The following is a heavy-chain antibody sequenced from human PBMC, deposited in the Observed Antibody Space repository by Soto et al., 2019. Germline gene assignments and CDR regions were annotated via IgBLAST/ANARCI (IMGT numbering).Heavy chain of an antibody. CDR3: ARHYYDTLGY. CDR1: GGSISSGGYF. J-gene: IGHJ4*02. V-gene: IGHV4-31*03. D-gene: IGHD3-22*01. Sequence: SETLSLTCTVSGGSISSGGYFWNWIRQHPGKGLEWIGYIYYSGSTYYNPSLKSRVTISLDTSKNQFSLKLSSVTAADTAVYYCARHYYDTLGYWGQGTLVTVSS. CDR2: IYYSGST.